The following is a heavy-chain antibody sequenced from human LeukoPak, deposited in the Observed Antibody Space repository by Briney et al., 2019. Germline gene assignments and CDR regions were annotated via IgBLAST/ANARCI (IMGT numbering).Heavy chain of an antibody. CDR3: ARPDGPTGYCSGGSCPYYFDY. D-gene: IGHD2-15*01. Sequence: GESLKISCKGSGYNFTNYWIGWVRQVPGKGLEWMGIIYPGDSDTRYSPSFQGQVTISADKSISTAYLQWSSLKASDTAMYYCARPDGPTGYCSGGSCPYYFDYWGQGTLVTVSS. J-gene: IGHJ4*02. CDR2: IYPGDSDT. V-gene: IGHV5-51*01. CDR1: GYNFTNYW.